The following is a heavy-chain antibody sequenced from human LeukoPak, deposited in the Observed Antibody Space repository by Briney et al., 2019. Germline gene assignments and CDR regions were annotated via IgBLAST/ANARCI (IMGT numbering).Heavy chain of an antibody. Sequence: SETLSLTCTVSAGSISSYYWSWLRQPPGQGLVWIGYIYYSGSTNYNPSLKSRVTISVDTSKNQFSLKLSSVTAADTAVYYCARDYYAHDAFDIWGQGTMVTVSS. CDR2: IYYSGST. D-gene: IGHD3-22*01. V-gene: IGHV4-59*01. CDR3: ARDYYAHDAFDI. J-gene: IGHJ3*02. CDR1: AGSISSYY.